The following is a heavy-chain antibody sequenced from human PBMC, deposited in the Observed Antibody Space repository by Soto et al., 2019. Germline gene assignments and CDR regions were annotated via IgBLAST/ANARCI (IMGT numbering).Heavy chain of an antibody. CDR1: GDTFSSHT. D-gene: IGHD5-12*01. CDR3: ARLSLEFSGYDNFDY. J-gene: IGHJ4*02. CDR2: IIPMLGIP. V-gene: IGHV1-69*02. Sequence: QVQLVQSGAEVTKPGSSVKVSCKASGDTFSSHTISWVRQAPGQGLEWMGRIIPMLGIPNYGQTFQGRITISADKTTNTAYMELSSLTSDDTAVYYCARLSLEFSGYDNFDYWGQGTLVTVSS.